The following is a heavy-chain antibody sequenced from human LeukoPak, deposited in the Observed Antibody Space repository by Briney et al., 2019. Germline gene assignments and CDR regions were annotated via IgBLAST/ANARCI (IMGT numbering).Heavy chain of an antibody. J-gene: IGHJ4*02. CDR1: GFTFSSYS. V-gene: IGHV3-21*01. CDR2: ISSSSSYI. CDR3: ARDHTVGQWPTHFDY. D-gene: IGHD6-19*01. Sequence: GRSLRLSCAASGFTFSSYSMNWVRQAPGKGLEWVSSISSSSSYIYYADSVKGRFTISRGNAKNSLYLQMNSLRAEDTAVYYCARDHTVGQWPTHFDYWGQGTLVTVSS.